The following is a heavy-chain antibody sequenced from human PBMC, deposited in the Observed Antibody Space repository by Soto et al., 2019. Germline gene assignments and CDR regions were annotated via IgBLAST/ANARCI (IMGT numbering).Heavy chain of an antibody. CDR3: ARAPTSNYDFWSGYYPEPYGMDV. CDR1: GGSISSGGYY. CDR2: IYYSGST. Sequence: KTSETLSLTCTVSGGSISSGGYYWSWIRQHPGKGLEWIGYIYYSGSTYYNPPLKSRVTISVDTSKNQFSLKLSSVTAADTAVYYCARAPTSNYDFWSGYYPEPYGMDVWGQGTTVTVSS. D-gene: IGHD3-3*01. J-gene: IGHJ6*02. V-gene: IGHV4-31*03.